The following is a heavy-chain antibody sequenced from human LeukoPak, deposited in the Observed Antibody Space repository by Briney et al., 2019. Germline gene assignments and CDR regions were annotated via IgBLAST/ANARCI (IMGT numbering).Heavy chain of an antibody. CDR1: GFTVSSNY. V-gene: IGHV3-66*01. D-gene: IGHD2-2*01. J-gene: IGHJ3*02. CDR2: IYSGGNT. Sequence: GGSLRLSCAASGFTVSSNYMNWVRQAPGKGLEWVSMIYSGGNTFYTDSVKGRFIISRDNSMNTLDLQMNSLRAEDTAVYYCAREGGLYCSSTSCYALHDAFDIWGQGTMVTVSS. CDR3: AREGGLYCSSTSCYALHDAFDI.